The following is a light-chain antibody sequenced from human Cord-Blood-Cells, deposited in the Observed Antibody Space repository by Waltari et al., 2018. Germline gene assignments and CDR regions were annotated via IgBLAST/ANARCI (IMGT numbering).Light chain of an antibody. CDR2: DAS. V-gene: IGKV1-5*01. J-gene: IGKJ2*01. CDR3: QQYNSYSPYT. Sequence: DIQMTQSPSTLSASVGDRVTITCRASQSISSWLAWYQQKPGKAPKLLIYDASSLESGVPSRFSGSGSGTEFTLTISSLQPDDFATYYCQQYNSYSPYTFSQATKLEI. CDR1: QSISSW.